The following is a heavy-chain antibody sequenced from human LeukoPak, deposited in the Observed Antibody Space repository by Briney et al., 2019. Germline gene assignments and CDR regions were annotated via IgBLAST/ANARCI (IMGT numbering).Heavy chain of an antibody. CDR2: IYYSGST. J-gene: IGHJ5*01. CDR3: ARGSSCWYGGNWFDA. V-gene: IGHV4-31*03. Sequence: PSQTLSLTCTVSGGSISSGGYYWSWIRQHPGKGLEWIGYIYYSGSTYYNPSLKSRVTITVDTSKNQFSPKLSSVTAADTAVYDCARGSSCWYGGNWFDAWGHRTLVTVSS. D-gene: IGHD6-19*01. CDR1: GGSISSGGYY.